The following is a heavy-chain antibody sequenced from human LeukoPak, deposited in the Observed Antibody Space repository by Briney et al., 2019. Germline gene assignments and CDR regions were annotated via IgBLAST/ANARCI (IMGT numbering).Heavy chain of an antibody. Sequence: SAKVSCKASGGTFSSHAISWVRQAPGQGLEWMGRIIPIFGIANYAQKFQGRVTITADKSTSTAYMELSSLRSEDTAVYYCARTTCYYCGGDTDYYYHGMDVWGQGTTVTASS. J-gene: IGHJ6*02. CDR3: ARTTCYYCGGDTDYYYHGMDV. D-gene: IGHD2-21*02. V-gene: IGHV1-69*04. CDR2: IIPIFGIA. CDR1: GGTFSSHA.